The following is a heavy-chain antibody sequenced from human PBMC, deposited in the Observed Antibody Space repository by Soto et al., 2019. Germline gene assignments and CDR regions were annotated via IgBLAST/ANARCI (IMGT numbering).Heavy chain of an antibody. CDR2: IYYSGST. J-gene: IGHJ6*02. V-gene: IGHV4-39*01. CDR3: ARPFCSTGGSCYEDV. D-gene: IGHD2-15*01. CDR1: GGSISSSSYY. Sequence: SETLSLTCTVSGGSISSSSYYWGWIRQPPGKGLEWIGSIYYSGSTYYNPSLKSRVTISVDTSKNQFSLKLSSVTAADTAVYYCARPFCSTGGSCYEDVWGQGTTVTVSS.